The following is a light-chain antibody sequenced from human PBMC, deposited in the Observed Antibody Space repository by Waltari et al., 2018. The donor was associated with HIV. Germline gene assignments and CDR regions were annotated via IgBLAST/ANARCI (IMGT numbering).Light chain of an antibody. J-gene: IGLJ2*01. CDR1: SSNIGAGFD. CDR3: SSYTSSSTPVV. V-gene: IGLV1-40*01. Sequence: QSVLTQPPSVSGAPGQRVTISCTGSSSNIGAGFDVHWYQQLPGTAPKLLIYVNSNRPSWVPDRFSGSKSGTSASLAITGLQAEDEADYYCSSYTSSSTPVVFGGGTKLTVL. CDR2: VNS.